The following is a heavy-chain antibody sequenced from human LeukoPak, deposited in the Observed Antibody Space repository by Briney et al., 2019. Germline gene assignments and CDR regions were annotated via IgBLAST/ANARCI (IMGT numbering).Heavy chain of an antibody. J-gene: IGHJ4*02. CDR3: AKDTGATLYYFDY. Sequence: GGSLRLSCAASGFTFSSYAMHWVRQAPGKGPEWVALISYGGDNEYYADSVKGRFTISRDNSKNTLYLQMNSLRAEDTAVYYCAKDTGATLYYFDYWGQGILVTVSS. V-gene: IGHV3-30*18. D-gene: IGHD1-26*01. CDR1: GFTFSSYA. CDR2: ISYGGDNE.